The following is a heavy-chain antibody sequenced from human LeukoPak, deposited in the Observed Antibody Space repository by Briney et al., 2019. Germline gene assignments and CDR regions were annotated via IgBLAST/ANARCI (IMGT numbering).Heavy chain of an antibody. D-gene: IGHD3-10*01. CDR1: GFTFSSYG. CDR3: AKDLFLAPVLLWFGALDY. Sequence: PGGSLRLSCAASGFTFSSYGMHWVRQAPGKGLEWVAFIRSDGYHTYYADSVKGRFTISRDNAKNSLYLQMNSLRAEDTAVYYCAKDLFLAPVLLWFGALDYWGQGTLVTVSS. V-gene: IGHV3-30*02. CDR2: IRSDGYHT. J-gene: IGHJ4*02.